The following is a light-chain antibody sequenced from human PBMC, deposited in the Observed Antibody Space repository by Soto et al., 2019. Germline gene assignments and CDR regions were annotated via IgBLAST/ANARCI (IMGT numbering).Light chain of an antibody. J-gene: IGKJ1*01. CDR1: QSIRTW. CDR2: DAS. V-gene: IGKV1-5*01. Sequence: DIQMTQSPSTLPASVGDRVTITCRASQSIRTWLAWYQQKPGKAPKLLIYDASSLKSGVPSRFSGGGSGTEFTLTISSLQPDDFTTYYCQQYNTNPWTFGQGTKVDIK. CDR3: QQYNTNPWT.